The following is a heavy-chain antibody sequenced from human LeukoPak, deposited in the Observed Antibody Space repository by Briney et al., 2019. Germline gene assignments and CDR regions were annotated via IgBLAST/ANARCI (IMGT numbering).Heavy chain of an antibody. CDR2: IKQDGSEK. CDR1: GFTFSSYW. J-gene: IGHJ4*02. V-gene: IGHV3-7*01. CDR3: ARDKIMITFGGPPGGLVDY. D-gene: IGHD3-16*01. Sequence: QTGGSLRLSCAASGFTFSSYWMSWVRQAPGKGLEWVANIKQDGSEKYYVDSVKGRCTISRANAKNSLYLQMNSLRAEDTAVYYCARDKIMITFGGPPGGLVDYWGQGTLVTVSS.